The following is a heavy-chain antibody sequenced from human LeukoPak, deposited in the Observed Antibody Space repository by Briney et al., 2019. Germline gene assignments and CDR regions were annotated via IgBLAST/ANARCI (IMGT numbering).Heavy chain of an antibody. J-gene: IGHJ3*02. CDR3: ARVLTVRSGGYDAFDM. Sequence: EGSLRLSCAASGFIFSSYDMHWVRQATGKRLEWVSGIDTAGDTYYPGSVKGRFTISRENAKNSLYLQMNSLRAGDTAVYYCARVLTVRSGGYDAFDMWGQGTMVTVSS. D-gene: IGHD6-25*01. CDR2: IDTAGDT. V-gene: IGHV3-13*01. CDR1: GFIFSSYD.